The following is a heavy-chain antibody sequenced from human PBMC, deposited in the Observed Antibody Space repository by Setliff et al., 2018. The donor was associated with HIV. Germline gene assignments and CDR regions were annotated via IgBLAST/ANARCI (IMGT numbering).Heavy chain of an antibody. V-gene: IGHV1-18*01. CDR1: GYNFTIFG. CDR2: ISAYNGNT. D-gene: IGHD2-21*01. J-gene: IGHJ6*03. Sequence: ASVKVSCKASGYNFTIFGITWVRQAPGQGLEWMGWISAYNGNTNYAQKLQGRITLTIDTVTTTAYMDLRSLTSGDTAVYYCARGEGRDGYNLYYYYMDVWGKGTTVTVSS. CDR3: ARGEGRDGYNLYYYYMDV.